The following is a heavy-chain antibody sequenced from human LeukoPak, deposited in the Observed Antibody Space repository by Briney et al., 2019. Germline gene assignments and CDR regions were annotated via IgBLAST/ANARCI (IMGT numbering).Heavy chain of an antibody. D-gene: IGHD6-6*01. J-gene: IGHJ4*02. Sequence: PGGSLRLSCAASGFTFDDYAMHWVRQAPGKGLEWVSLNSGDGGSTYYADSVKGRFTIPRDNSKNSLYLQMNSLRTEDTALYYCEKDITWQLVPDFWGQGTLVTVSS. CDR3: EKDITWQLVPDF. V-gene: IGHV3-43*02. CDR1: GFTFDDYA. CDR2: NSGDGGST.